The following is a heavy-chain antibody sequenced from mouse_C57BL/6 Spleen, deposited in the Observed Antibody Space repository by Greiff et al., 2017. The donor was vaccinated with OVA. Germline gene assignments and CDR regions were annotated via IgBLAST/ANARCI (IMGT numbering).Heavy chain of an antibody. CDR1: GYAFTNYL. Sequence: QVQLQQSGAELVRPGTSVKVSCKASGYAFTNYLIEWVKQRPGQGLEWIGVINPGSGGTNYNEKFKGKATLTADKSSSTAYMQLSSLTSEDSAVYFCARGEVYYGKKGYFDYWGQGTTLTVSS. J-gene: IGHJ2*01. CDR3: ARGEVYYGKKGYFDY. V-gene: IGHV1-54*01. D-gene: IGHD2-1*01. CDR2: INPGSGGT.